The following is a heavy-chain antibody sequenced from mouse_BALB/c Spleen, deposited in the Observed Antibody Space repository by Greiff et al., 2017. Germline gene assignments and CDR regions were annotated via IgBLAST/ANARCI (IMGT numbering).Heavy chain of an antibody. J-gene: IGHJ1*01. V-gene: IGHV5-12-2*01. CDR2: ISNGGGST. Sequence: EVQLVESGGGLVQPGGSLKLSCAASGFTFSSYTMSWVRQTPEKRLEWVAYISNGGGSTYYPDTVKGRFTISRDNAKNTLYLQMSSLKSEDTAMYYCARIYDGYYYWYFDVWGAGTTVTVSS. CDR1: GFTFSSYT. CDR3: ARIYDGYYYWYFDV. D-gene: IGHD2-3*01.